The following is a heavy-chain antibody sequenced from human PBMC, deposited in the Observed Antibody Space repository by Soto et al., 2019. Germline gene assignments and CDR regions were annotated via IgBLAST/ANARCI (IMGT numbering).Heavy chain of an antibody. D-gene: IGHD3-10*01. CDR2: VGGGGDNT. Sequence: EVQLLESGGGLVQPGGSLRLSCAASGFTFSSYSMNWVRQAPGKGLEWVAGVGGGGDNTFYADSVKGRFTISRDDSQNAWYLQMNSRVAVYTAVYFCARRDCGSGCSPPPIKYWGQEILVTVSS. CDR1: GFTFSSYS. CDR3: ARRDCGSGCSPPPIKY. V-gene: IGHV3-23*01. J-gene: IGHJ4*02.